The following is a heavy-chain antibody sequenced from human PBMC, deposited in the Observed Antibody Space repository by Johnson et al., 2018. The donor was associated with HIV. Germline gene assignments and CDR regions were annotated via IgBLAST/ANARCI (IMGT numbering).Heavy chain of an antibody. Sequence: VQLVESGGGLIKPGGSLRLSCAASGFTFSNAWMSWVRQAPGKGLEWLGRIKSKTDGGTTDYAAPVKGRFTISRDDSKNTLYLQMNSLKTEDTAVYYCTTEITMIVVVITTYAFDIWGQGTMVTVSS. V-gene: IGHV3-15*01. CDR3: TTEITMIVVVITTYAFDI. J-gene: IGHJ3*02. CDR2: IKSKTDGGTT. D-gene: IGHD3-22*01. CDR1: GFTFSNAW.